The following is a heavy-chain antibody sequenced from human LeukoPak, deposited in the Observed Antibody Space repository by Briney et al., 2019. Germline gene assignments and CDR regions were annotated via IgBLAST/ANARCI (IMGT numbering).Heavy chain of an antibody. Sequence: GGSLRLSCAASGFTFDDYAMHWVRQAPGKGLEWVSGISWNSGSIGYADSVKGRFTISRDNAKNSLYLQMNSLRAEDTALYYCAKAGVVVTAPFDYWGQGTLVTVSS. D-gene: IGHD2-21*02. CDR1: GFTFDDYA. V-gene: IGHV3-9*01. CDR3: AKAGVVVTAPFDY. J-gene: IGHJ4*02. CDR2: ISWNSGSI.